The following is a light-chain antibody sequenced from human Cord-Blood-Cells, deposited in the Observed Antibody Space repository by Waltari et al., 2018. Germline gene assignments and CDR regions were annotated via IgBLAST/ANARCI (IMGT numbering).Light chain of an antibody. CDR1: QSISSW. V-gene: IGKV1-5*03. Sequence: DIQMTQSPSTLSASVGDRVSITCRASQSISSWLAWYQQKPGKAPKLLIYKASSLESGVPSRFSGSGSGTEFTLTISSLQPDDFATYYCQQYNSYPYTFGQGTKLEIK. J-gene: IGKJ2*01. CDR3: QQYNSYPYT. CDR2: KAS.